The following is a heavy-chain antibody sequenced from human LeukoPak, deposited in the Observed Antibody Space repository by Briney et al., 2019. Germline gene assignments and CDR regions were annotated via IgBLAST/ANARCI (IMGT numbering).Heavy chain of an antibody. V-gene: IGHV4-34*01. D-gene: IGHD2-21*02. J-gene: IGHJ4*02. CDR1: GGSFSGYY. CDR3: ASRDCAYCGGDCYSCYFDY. CDR2: INHSGST. Sequence: SETLSLTCAVYGGSFSGYYWSWIRQPPGKGLEWIGEINHSGSTNYNPSLKSRVTISVDTSKNQFSLKLSSVTAADTAVYYCASRDCAYCGGDCYSCYFDYWGQGALVTVSS.